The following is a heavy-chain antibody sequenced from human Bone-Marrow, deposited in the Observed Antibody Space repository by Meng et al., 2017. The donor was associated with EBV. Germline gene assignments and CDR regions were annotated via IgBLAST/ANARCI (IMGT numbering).Heavy chain of an antibody. V-gene: IGHV1-69*01. CDR3: ASESGRGFTPDF. D-gene: IGHD3-10*01. J-gene: IGHJ4*02. Sequence: QVDVGQYGVEVKMPWSSVTIACKSSGGPFRRQAVSWVRQGPGQGLEWLGGLIHISGTPHYAQKFQNRVTITADEYTRTHNMELSSLRSDDTAVYYCASESGRGFTPDFWGQGTLVTGSS. CDR1: GGPFRRQA. CDR2: LIHISGTP.